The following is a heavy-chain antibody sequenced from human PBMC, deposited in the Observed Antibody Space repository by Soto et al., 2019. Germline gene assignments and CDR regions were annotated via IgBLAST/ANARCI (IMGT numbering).Heavy chain of an antibody. CDR3: GGDGEVARRLNYYYSGMDS. J-gene: IGHJ6*01. CDR1: GYTFTSYG. D-gene: IGHD2-15*01. Sequence: QVQLVQSGAEVKKPGASVKVSCKASGYTFTSYGISWVRQAPGQGLEWMGWISAYNGNTNYAQKLQGRVTMTTDTPRSTAYWGLRGLSSDDTAVYSCGGDGEVARRLNYYYSGMDSWGKGPRSPSPQ. CDR2: ISAYNGNT. V-gene: IGHV1-18*04.